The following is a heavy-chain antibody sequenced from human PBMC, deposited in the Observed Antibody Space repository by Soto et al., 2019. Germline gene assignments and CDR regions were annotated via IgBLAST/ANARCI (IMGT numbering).Heavy chain of an antibody. Sequence: GASVKVSCKASGYTFTSYDINWVRQATGQGLEWMGWMNPNSGNTGYAQKFQGRVTMTRNTSISTAYMELSSLRSEDTAVYYCASWGWLTRTHYYMDVWGKGTTVTVSS. CDR2: MNPNSGNT. D-gene: IGHD3-16*01. CDR3: ASWGWLTRTHYYMDV. J-gene: IGHJ6*03. CDR1: GYTFTSYD. V-gene: IGHV1-8*01.